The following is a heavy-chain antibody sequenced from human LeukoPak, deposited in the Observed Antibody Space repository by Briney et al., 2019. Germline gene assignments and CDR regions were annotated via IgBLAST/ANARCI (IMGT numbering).Heavy chain of an antibody. Sequence: SETLSLTCTVSGDSISSDDYYWSWIRQPAGKGLEWIGRFSASGNSNYNPSLKSRLTISVDRSKNQFSLKLSSVTAADTAVYYCARADGVIITGNWFDPWGQGTLVTVSS. CDR3: ARADGVIITGNWFDP. CDR1: GDSISSDDYY. D-gene: IGHD3-10*01. J-gene: IGHJ5*02. CDR2: FSASGNS. V-gene: IGHV4-61*02.